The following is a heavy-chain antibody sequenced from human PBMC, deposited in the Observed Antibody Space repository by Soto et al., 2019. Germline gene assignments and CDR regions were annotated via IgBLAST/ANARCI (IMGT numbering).Heavy chain of an antibody. V-gene: IGHV1-69*04. Sequence: ASVKVSCKASGGTFSSYTISWVRQAPGQGLEWMGRIIPILGIANYAQKFQGRVTITADKSTSTAYMELSSLGSEDTAVYYCAREQLGPYPLAYCSSTSCQRLYAFDIWGQGTMVTVSS. D-gene: IGHD2-2*01. CDR1: GGTFSSYT. J-gene: IGHJ3*02. CDR3: AREQLGPYPLAYCSSTSCQRLYAFDI. CDR2: IIPILGIA.